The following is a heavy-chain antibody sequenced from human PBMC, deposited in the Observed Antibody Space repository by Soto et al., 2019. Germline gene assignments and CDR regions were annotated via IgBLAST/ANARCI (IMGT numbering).Heavy chain of an antibody. V-gene: IGHV3-30*18. CDR1: GFTFSSYG. Sequence: QVQLVESGGGVVQPGRSLRVSCAASGFTFSSYGMHCVRQAPGKGLEWVAVISYDGNNKYYADSVKGRFAISRDNSKNTLDLQMNSLRAEDTAVYYCAKDEVLVVAVARDYYGMDVCGQGTTVTVSS. J-gene: IGHJ6*02. CDR2: ISYDGNNK. CDR3: AKDEVLVVAVARDYYGMDV. D-gene: IGHD2-15*01.